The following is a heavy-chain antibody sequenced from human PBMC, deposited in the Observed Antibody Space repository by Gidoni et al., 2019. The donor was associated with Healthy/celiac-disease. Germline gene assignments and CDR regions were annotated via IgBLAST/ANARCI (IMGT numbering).Heavy chain of an antibody. J-gene: IGHJ4*02. CDR3: ARETRRTYYYDSSGYYGY. CDR1: GITFSSHA. V-gene: IGHV3-30-3*01. D-gene: IGHD3-22*01. Sequence: VQAVEYWGGVGQPGGSLRPSRDASGITFSSHATHWVRQAPGKGLGWVAVISYDGSNKYYAASVKGRFTISRDNSKNTLYLQMNSLRAEDTAVYYCARETRRTYYYDSSGYYGYWGQGTLVTVSS. CDR2: ISYDGSNK.